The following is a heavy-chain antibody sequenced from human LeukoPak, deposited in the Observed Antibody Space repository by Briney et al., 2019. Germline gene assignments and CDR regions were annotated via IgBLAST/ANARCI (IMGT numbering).Heavy chain of an antibody. CDR1: GYTFTRYL. Sequence: GASVKVSCKTSGYTFTRYLIHWVRQAPGQGLEWVGTINPNGDATNYAPRLQGRLTLTQDTSTSTVYMKLRGLTPDDTAVYYCARPLFCAFDNCGYWLDPWGPGTLVTVSS. V-gene: IGHV1-46*01. J-gene: IGHJ5*02. D-gene: IGHD1-20*01. CDR2: INPNGDAT. CDR3: ARPLFCAFDNCGYWLDP.